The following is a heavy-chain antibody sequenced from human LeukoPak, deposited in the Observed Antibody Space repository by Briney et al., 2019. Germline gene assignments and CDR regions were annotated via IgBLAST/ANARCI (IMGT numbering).Heavy chain of an antibody. V-gene: IGHV3-23*01. J-gene: IGHJ4*02. CDR2: TSGGGGST. CDR3: AKDAPALRGYDFWSGYYNY. D-gene: IGHD3-3*01. Sequence: GGSLRLSRAASGFVFSSYAMTWVRQTPGKGLEWVSDTSGGGGSTYYADSVKGRFTISRDNSKNTLYLQMNSLRAEDTAVYYCAKDAPALRGYDFWSGYYNYWGQGTLVTVSS. CDR1: GFVFSSYA.